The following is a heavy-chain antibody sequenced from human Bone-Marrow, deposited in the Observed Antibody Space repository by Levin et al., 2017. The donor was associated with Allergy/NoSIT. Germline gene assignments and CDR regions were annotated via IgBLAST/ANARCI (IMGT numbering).Heavy chain of an antibody. CDR1: GYTFTSYY. J-gene: IGHJ6*02. CDR3: ARGVSMVSDGSGSYYPYYYYYGMDV. D-gene: IGHD3-10*01. Sequence: ASVKVSCKASGYTFTSYYMHWVRQAPGQGLEWMGIINPSGGSTSYAQKFQGRVTMTRDTSTSTVYMELSSLRSEDTAVYYCARGVSMVSDGSGSYYPYYYYYGMDVWGQGTTVTVSS. V-gene: IGHV1-46*01. CDR2: INPSGGST.